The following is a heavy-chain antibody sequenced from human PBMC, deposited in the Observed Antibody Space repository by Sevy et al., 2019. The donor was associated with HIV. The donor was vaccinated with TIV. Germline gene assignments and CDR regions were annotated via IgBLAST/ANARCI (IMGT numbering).Heavy chain of an antibody. CDR1: RYTFTSYG. CDR3: ARAWGYCSSTSCYNIPYFDY. CDR2: ISAYNGNT. V-gene: IGHV1-18*01. J-gene: IGHJ4*02. Sequence: ASVKVSCKASRYTFTSYGISWVRQAPGQGLEWMGWISAYNGNTNYAQKLQGRVTMTTDPSTRTAYMGLRSLSSYDTAVYYCARAWGYCSSTSCYNIPYFDYWGQGTLVTVSS. D-gene: IGHD2-2*01.